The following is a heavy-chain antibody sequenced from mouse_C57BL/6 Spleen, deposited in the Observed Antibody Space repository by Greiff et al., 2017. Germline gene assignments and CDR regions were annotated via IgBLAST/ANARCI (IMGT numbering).Heavy chain of an antibody. CDR2: INPSTGGT. Sequence: EVKLVESGPELVKPGASVKISCKASGYSFTGYYMNWVKQSPEKSLEWIGEINPSTGGTTYNQKFKAKATLTVDKSSSTAYMQLKSLTSEDSAVYYCARGIYSNYFDYWGQGTTLTVSS. CDR1: GYSFTGYY. V-gene: IGHV1-42*01. J-gene: IGHJ2*01. CDR3: ARGIYSNYFDY. D-gene: IGHD2-1*01.